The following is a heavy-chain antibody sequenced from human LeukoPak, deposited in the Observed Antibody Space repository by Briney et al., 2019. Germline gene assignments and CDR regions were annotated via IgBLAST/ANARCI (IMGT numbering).Heavy chain of an antibody. Sequence: RRGFRRRTRPDRRLRVGNHARHGLGQPRGKELESVSSINTVGNYIYYVESVRGRFTICRDNSKNTLHLQMGSLSPEDMAVYYCVRGGTYSSSSLNSWGQGTLVTVSS. CDR2: INTVGNYI. V-gene: IGHV3-64*02. J-gene: IGHJ4*02. CDR3: VRGGTYSSSSLNS. CDR1: RLRVGNHA. D-gene: IGHD6-6*01.